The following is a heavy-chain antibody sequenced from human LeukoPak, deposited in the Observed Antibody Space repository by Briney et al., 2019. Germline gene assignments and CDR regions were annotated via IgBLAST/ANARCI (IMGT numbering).Heavy chain of an antibody. V-gene: IGHV4-61*02. CDR2: IYTSGST. CDR3: ARDRYYYDSSARYFDY. J-gene: IGHJ4*02. Sequence: PSETLSLTCTVSSDSISSGNFHWTWIRQSAGKGLEWIGRIYTSGSTNYNPSLKSRVTISVDRSKNHFSLKLSSVTAADTAVYYCARDRYYYDSSARYFDYWCQGTLVTVSS. D-gene: IGHD3-22*01. CDR1: SDSISSGNFH.